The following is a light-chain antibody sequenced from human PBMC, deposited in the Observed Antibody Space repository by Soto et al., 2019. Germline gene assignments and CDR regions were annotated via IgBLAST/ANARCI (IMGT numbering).Light chain of an antibody. J-gene: IGKJ5*01. CDR2: DAS. CDR1: QSVGSA. V-gene: IGKV3-11*01. Sequence: DILLTQSPATLSLSPGERATLSCRASQSVGSALAWFQQKPGQAPRLLIYDASNRATGIPARFSGSGSGTDFTLTISSLEPEDFAVYYCQQYGSSPITFGQGTRLEIK. CDR3: QQYGSSPIT.